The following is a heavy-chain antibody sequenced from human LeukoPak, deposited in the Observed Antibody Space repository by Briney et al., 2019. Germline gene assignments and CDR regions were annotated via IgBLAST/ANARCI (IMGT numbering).Heavy chain of an antibody. CDR2: IDPSDSYT. Sequence: GESLKISCEGSGYNFSGYWMSWARQMPGKGLEWMGRIDPSDSYTNYSPSFQGHVTISADKSISTAYLQWSSLKASDTAMYYCASTSYGDDYSNYEVLGWFDPWGQGTLVTVSS. CDR1: GYNFSGYW. D-gene: IGHD4-11*01. CDR3: ASTSYGDDYSNYEVLGWFDP. J-gene: IGHJ5*02. V-gene: IGHV5-10-1*01.